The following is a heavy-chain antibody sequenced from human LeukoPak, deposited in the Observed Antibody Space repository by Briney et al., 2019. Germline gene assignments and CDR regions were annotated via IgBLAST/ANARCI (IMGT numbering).Heavy chain of an antibody. V-gene: IGHV3-33*01. CDR3: AREHWGGSGGDFDY. J-gene: IGHJ4*02. CDR1: GFTFSSYG. CDR2: IWYDGSNK. D-gene: IGHD3-16*01. Sequence: PGGSLRLSCAASGFTFSSYGMHWVRQAPGKGLEWVAVIWYDGSNKYYADSVKGRFTISRDNSKNTLYLQMNSLRAEDTAVYYCAREHWGGSGGDFDYWGQGTLVTVSS.